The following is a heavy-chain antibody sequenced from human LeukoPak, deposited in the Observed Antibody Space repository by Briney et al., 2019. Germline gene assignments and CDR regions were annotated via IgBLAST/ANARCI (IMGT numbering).Heavy chain of an antibody. CDR3: AREWSRGGMDV. D-gene: IGHD2-15*01. J-gene: IGHJ6*02. CDR1: GLTVSSNY. CDR2: IYSGGST. Sequence: PGGSLRLSCAASGLTVSSNYMSWVRQAPGKGLEWVSVIYSGGSTYYADSVKGRLTISRDNSKNTLYLQMNSLRAEDTAVYYCAREWSRGGMDVWGQGTTVTVSS. V-gene: IGHV3-53*01.